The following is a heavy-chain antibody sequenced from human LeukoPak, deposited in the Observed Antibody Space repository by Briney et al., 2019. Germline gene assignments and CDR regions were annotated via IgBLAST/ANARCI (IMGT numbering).Heavy chain of an antibody. CDR3: ARHDGESYYGRWFDP. D-gene: IGHD3-10*02. CDR2: IYYAGNT. J-gene: IGHJ5*02. CDR1: GGSISSSSHY. V-gene: IGHV4-39*01. Sequence: TSETLSLTCTVSGGSISSSSHYWAWIRQSPGKGLAWIGSIYYAGNTYYNPSLQSRVTISLDTSKNQFSLKVNSVTAADTATYYCARHDGESYYGRWFDPWGQGTLITVSS.